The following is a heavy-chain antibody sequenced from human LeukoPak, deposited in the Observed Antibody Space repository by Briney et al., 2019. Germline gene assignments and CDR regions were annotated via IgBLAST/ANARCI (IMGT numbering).Heavy chain of an antibody. J-gene: IGHJ4*02. D-gene: IGHD3-10*01. CDR2: INGGGSPI. Sequence: GGSLRLSCAASGFIFSRDSMNWVRQAPGKGLEWVAYINGGGSPIYYADSVRGRFTISRDNAKNSLYLQMNSLRAEDTAVYYCARDRGIDYWGQGTLVTVSS. CDR3: ARDRGIDY. CDR1: GFIFSRDS. V-gene: IGHV3-48*01.